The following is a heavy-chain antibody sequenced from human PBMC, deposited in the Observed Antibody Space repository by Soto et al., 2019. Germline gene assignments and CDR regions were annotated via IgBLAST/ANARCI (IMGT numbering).Heavy chain of an antibody. D-gene: IGHD6-6*01. CDR3: ARAQGEYSSSSAGRVSHYYYYMDV. CDR2: IYYSGST. CDR1: GSSISSGGYY. J-gene: IGHJ6*03. Sequence: SETLSLTCTVSGSSISSGGYYWSWIRQHPGKGLEWIGYIYYSGSTYYNPSLKSRVTISVDTSKNQFSLKLSSVTAADTAVYYCARAQGEYSSSSAGRVSHYYYYMDVWGKGTTVTVSS. V-gene: IGHV4-31*03.